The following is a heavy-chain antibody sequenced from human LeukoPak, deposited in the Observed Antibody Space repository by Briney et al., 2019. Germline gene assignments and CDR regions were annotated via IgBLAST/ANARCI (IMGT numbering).Heavy chain of an antibody. J-gene: IGHJ6*02. V-gene: IGHV4-34*01. CDR3: ARRGGTYNYYYYGMDV. CDR2: INHSGST. CDR1: GGSFSGYY. Sequence: SETLSLTCAVYGGSFSGYYWSWIRQPPGKGLEWIGEINHSGSTNYNPSLKSRVTISVDTSKNQLSLKLSSVTAADTAVYYCARRGGTYNYYYYGMDVWGQGTTVTVSS. D-gene: IGHD1-1*01.